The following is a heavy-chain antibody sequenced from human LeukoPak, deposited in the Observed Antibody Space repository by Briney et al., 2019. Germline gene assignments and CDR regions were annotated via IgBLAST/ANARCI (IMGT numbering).Heavy chain of an antibody. CDR2: INPNSGGT. J-gene: IGHJ4*02. D-gene: IGHD1-7*01. Sequence: ASVKVSCKASGYTFTGYYMHWVRQAPGQGLEWMGWINPNSGGTNYAQKFQGRVTMTRDTSISTAYMELSRLRSDDTAVYYCARDGSHQGTTFDYWGQGTLVTVSS. V-gene: IGHV1-2*02. CDR3: ARDGSHQGTTFDY. CDR1: GYTFTGYY.